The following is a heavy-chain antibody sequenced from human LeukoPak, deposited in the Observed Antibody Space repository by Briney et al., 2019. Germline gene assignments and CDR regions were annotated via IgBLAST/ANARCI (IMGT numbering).Heavy chain of an antibody. CDR1: GGSISSSSYY. V-gene: IGHV4-39*07. CDR3: ARSLGFGELLFDY. Sequence: SETLSLTCTVSGGSISSSSYYWGWIRQPPGKGLEWIGSIYYSGSTYYNPSLKSRVTISVDTSKNQFSLKLSSVTAADTAVYYCARSLGFGELLFDYWGQGTLVTVSS. D-gene: IGHD3-10*01. J-gene: IGHJ4*02. CDR2: IYYSGST.